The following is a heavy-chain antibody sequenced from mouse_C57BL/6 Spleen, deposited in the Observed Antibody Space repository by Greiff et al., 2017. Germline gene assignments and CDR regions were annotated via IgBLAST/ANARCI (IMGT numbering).Heavy chain of an antibody. CDR3: ARRMGDYDPWFAY. D-gene: IGHD2-4*01. CDR1: GFTFSDYG. V-gene: IGHV5-17*01. CDR2: ISSGSSTI. J-gene: IGHJ3*01. Sequence: DVMLVESGGGLVKPGGSLKLSCAASGFTFSDYGMHWVRQAPEKGLEWVAYISSGSSTIYYADTVKGRFTISRDNAKNTLFLQMTSLRSEDTAMYYCARRMGDYDPWFAYWGQGTLVTVSA.